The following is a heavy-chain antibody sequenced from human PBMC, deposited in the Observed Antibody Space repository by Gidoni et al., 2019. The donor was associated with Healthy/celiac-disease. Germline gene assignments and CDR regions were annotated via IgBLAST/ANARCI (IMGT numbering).Heavy chain of an antibody. D-gene: IGHD2-8*01. V-gene: IGHV1-3*01. J-gene: IGHJ3*02. Sequence: QVQLVQSGAEVKKPGASVKVSCKASGYTFTSYAMHWVRQAPGQRLEWMGWINAGNGNTKYSQKFQGRVTITRDTSASTAYMELSSLRSEDTAVYYCARAYCTNGVCYTADDAFDIWGQGTMVTVSS. CDR3: ARAYCTNGVCYTADDAFDI. CDR1: GYTFTSYA. CDR2: INAGNGNT.